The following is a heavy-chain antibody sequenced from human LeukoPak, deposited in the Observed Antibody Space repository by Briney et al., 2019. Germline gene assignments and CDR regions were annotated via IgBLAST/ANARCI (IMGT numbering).Heavy chain of an antibody. CDR2: IYPGDSDT. CDR1: GYSFTTYW. D-gene: IGHD2-15*01. CDR3: ARARYCSGGSCYAEY. J-gene: IGHJ4*02. Sequence: GESLRISCKGSGYSFTTYWIGWVRQMPGKGLEWMGIIYPGDSDTRYSPSFQGQVTISADKSISTAYLQWSSLKASDTAMYYCARARYCSGGSCYAEYWGQGTLVTVSS. V-gene: IGHV5-51*01.